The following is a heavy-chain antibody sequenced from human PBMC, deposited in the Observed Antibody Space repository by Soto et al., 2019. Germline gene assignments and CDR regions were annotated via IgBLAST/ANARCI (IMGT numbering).Heavy chain of an antibody. CDR1: GGSISSGDYY. Sequence: QVQLQESGPGLVKPSQTLSLTCTVSGGSISSGDYYWSWIRQPPGKGLEWIGYIYYSGSTYYNPSLKSRVTISVDTSKNQFSLKLSSVTAADTAVYYCARERGYSYEGGLLDYWGQGTLVTVSS. V-gene: IGHV4-30-4*01. CDR2: IYYSGST. D-gene: IGHD5-18*01. J-gene: IGHJ4*02. CDR3: ARERGYSYEGGLLDY.